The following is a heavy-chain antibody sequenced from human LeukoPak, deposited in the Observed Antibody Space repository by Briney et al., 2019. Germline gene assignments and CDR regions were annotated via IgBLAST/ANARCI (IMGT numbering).Heavy chain of an antibody. CDR1: EFTFSNYA. Sequence: EAGGSLRLSCAASEFTFSNYAVHWVRQAPGKGLQWVAVISYDGNTIYYADSVKGRFTISRDTSKNTLYLQMNSLRTEDTAVYYCARSGALQKFDYWGQGTLVTVSS. D-gene: IGHD4-11*01. J-gene: IGHJ4*02. CDR3: ARSGALQKFDY. V-gene: IGHV3-30-3*01. CDR2: ISYDGNTI.